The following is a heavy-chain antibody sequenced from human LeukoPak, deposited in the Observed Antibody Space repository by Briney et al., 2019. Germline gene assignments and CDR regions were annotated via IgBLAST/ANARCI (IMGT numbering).Heavy chain of an antibody. CDR2: ISYDGSNK. J-gene: IGHJ4*02. V-gene: IGHV3-30*04. D-gene: IGHD3-10*01. CDR3: AKEGPYYYGSGSYCFDY. Sequence: GGSLRLSCAASGFTFSSYAMHWVRQAPGKGLEWVAVISYDGSNKYYADSVKGRFTISRDNSKNTLYLQMNSLRAEDTAVYYCAKEGPYYYGSGSYCFDYWGQGTLVTVSS. CDR1: GFTFSSYA.